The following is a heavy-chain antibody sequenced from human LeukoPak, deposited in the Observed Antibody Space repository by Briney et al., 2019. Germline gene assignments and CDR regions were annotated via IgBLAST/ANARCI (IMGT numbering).Heavy chain of an antibody. V-gene: IGHV6-1*01. CDR3: ARGRRVYYGMDV. CDR2: THYGSGWIN. CDR1: GDSVSRNDDA. J-gene: IGHJ6*02. D-gene: IGHD6-6*01. Sequence: SQTLSLTCDISGDSVSRNDDAWNWIGQSPSRGLEWLGRTHYGSGWINDYAVSLGSRIVVSADTSKNQFSLQLNSVTPEDTAVYYCARGRRVYYGMDVWGQGTTVTVSS.